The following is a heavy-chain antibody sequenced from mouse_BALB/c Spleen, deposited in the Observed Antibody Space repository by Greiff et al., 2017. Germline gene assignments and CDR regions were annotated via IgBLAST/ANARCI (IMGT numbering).Heavy chain of an antibody. Sequence: EVKVEESGGGLVKPGGSLKLSCAASGFTFSSYAMSWVRQTPEKRLEWVATISSGGSYTYYPDSVKGRFTISRDNAKNTLYLQMSSLRSEDTAMYYCARLDTTLDYWGQGTSVTVSS. J-gene: IGHJ4*01. CDR1: GFTFSSYA. V-gene: IGHV5-9-3*01. CDR3: ARLDTTLDY. CDR2: ISSGGSYT. D-gene: IGHD2-3*01.